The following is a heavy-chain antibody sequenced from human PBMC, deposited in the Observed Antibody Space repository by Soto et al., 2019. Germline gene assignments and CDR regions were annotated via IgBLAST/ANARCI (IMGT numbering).Heavy chain of an antibody. CDR2: ISYDGSNK. Sequence: QVQLVESGGGVVQPGRSLRLSCAASGVTFSSYGMHWVRQAPGKGLEWVAVISYDGSNKYYADSVKGRFTISRDNSKNTLYLQMNSLRAEDRAVYYCAPWFGAFDYWGQGTLVTVSS. D-gene: IGHD3-10*01. CDR3: APWFGAFDY. V-gene: IGHV3-30*03. CDR1: GVTFSSYG. J-gene: IGHJ4*02.